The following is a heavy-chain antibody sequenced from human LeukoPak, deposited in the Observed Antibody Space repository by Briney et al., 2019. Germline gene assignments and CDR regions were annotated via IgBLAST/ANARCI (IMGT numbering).Heavy chain of an antibody. D-gene: IGHD2-8*01. CDR1: GFTLSSYW. V-gene: IGHV3-7*03. CDR2: IKKDGSEK. J-gene: IGHJ5*02. Sequence: GGSLRLSCAASGFTLSSYWMSWVRQAPGKGLEWVANIKKDGSEKYYVYSVKGRFTISRDNAKTSLYLQMNSLKTEDTAVYYCTTDRMIYATKWAVSWFDPWGQGTLVTVSS. CDR3: TTDRMIYATKWAVSWFDP.